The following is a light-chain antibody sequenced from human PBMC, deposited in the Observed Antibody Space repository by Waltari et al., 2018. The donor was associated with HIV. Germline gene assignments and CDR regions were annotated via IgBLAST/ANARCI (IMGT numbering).Light chain of an antibody. CDR3: HYYNNWRGT. Sequence: EIRMTQSPATLSVSPGERATLSCRASQTVNSNLAWYQQKPGQTPRLLICGTSTSATDSPAKFSGSGSGTEFTRTISSLQSEDFAVYYWHYYNNWRGTFGQGTKVEIK. J-gene: IGKJ1*01. CDR1: QTVNSN. CDR2: GTS. V-gene: IGKV3-15*01.